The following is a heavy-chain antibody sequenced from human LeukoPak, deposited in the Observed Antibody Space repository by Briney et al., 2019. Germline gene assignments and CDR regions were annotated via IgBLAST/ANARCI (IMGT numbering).Heavy chain of an antibody. CDR2: ISGSSSYI. CDR3: ARESAAGRTRGDGFFDY. CDR1: GFTFNTYN. V-gene: IGHV3-21*01. D-gene: IGHD6-13*01. Sequence: GGSLRLSCAASGFTFNTYNMNWVRQAPGKGLEWVSSISGSSSYIFYAASVQGRFTISRDNANNSLYLQMNSLRAEDTAVYYCARESAAGRTRGDGFFDYWGQGTLVTVSS. J-gene: IGHJ4*02.